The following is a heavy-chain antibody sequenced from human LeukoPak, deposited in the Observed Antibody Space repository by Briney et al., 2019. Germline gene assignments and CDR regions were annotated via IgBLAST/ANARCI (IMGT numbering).Heavy chain of an antibody. V-gene: IGHV1-8*01. J-gene: IGHJ6*04. D-gene: IGHD3-10*01. CDR2: MNPNSGNT. CDR3: ARDPDYYGSGPPDV. Sequence: GASVKVSCKASGYTLTSYDISWVRQATGQGLEWMGWMNPNSGNTGYAQKFQGRVTMTRNTSISTAYMELSSLRSEDTAVYYCARDPDYYGSGPPDVWGKGTTVTVSS. CDR1: GYTLTSYD.